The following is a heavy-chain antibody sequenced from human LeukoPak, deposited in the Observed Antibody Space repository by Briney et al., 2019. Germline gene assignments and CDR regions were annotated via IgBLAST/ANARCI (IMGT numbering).Heavy chain of an antibody. J-gene: IGHJ5*02. V-gene: IGHV1-18*01. Sequence: ASVKVSCKASGYTFTNYGISWVRQAPGQGLEWMGWISAYNGNTNYAQKLQGRVTMTTDTSTSTAYMELRSLRSDDTAVYYCARDLQIAAAGTNVQYNWSDPWGQGTRVTVSS. CDR1: GYTFTNYG. CDR2: ISAYNGNT. CDR3: ARDLQIAAAGTNVQYNWSDP. D-gene: IGHD6-13*01.